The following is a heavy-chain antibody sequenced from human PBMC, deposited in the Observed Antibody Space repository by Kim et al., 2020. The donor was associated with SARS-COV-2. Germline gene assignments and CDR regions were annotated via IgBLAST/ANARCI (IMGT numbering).Heavy chain of an antibody. CDR2: IDPSDSYT. J-gene: IGHJ4*02. CDR3: ARQSGYSSSWDPWYFDY. V-gene: IGHV5-10-1*01. CDR1: GYSFTSYW. D-gene: IGHD6-13*01. Sequence: GESLKISCKGSGYSFTSYWISWVRQMPGKGLEWMGRIDPSDSYTNYSPSFQGHVTISADKSISTAYLQWSSLKASDTAMYYCARQSGYSSSWDPWYFDYWGQGTLVTVSS.